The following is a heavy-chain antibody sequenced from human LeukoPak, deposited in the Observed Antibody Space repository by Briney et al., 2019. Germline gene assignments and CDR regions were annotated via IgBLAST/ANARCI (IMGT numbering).Heavy chain of an antibody. CDR2: IYTGGTA. D-gene: IGHD1-26*01. Sequence: SETLSLTCSVSGASISTAYWSWVRQPAGKGLEWIGRIYTGGTAKYNSSLKSRGTILVDRSKNQFSLKVTSVTAADTAVYYCARVIAGAAGFWHDPWGRGTLVTVSA. CDR3: ARVIAGAAGFWHDP. J-gene: IGHJ5*02. V-gene: IGHV4-4*07. CDR1: GASISTAY.